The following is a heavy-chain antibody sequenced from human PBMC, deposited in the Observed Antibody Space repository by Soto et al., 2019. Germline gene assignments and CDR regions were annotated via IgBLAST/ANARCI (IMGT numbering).Heavy chain of an antibody. CDR2: IRSKANSYAT. CDR1: GFTFSGSA. J-gene: IGHJ4*02. CDR3: SRLVGATSSFAY. V-gene: IGHV3-73*02. Sequence: EVQLVESGGGLVQPGGSLKLSCAASGFTFSGSAMHWVRQASGKGLEWVGRIRSKANSYATAYAASVKGRFTISRDDSKTTAYLQMNSLKTEDTAVYYCSRLVGATSSFAYWGQGTLVTVSS. D-gene: IGHD1-26*01.